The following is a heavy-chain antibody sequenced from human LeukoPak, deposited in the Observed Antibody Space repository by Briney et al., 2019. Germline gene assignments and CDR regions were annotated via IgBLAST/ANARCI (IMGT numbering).Heavy chain of an antibody. CDR1: GFTFSSYS. CDR2: INTDGTTT. CDR3: AKERGAADV. V-gene: IGHV3-74*01. J-gene: IGHJ4*02. D-gene: IGHD6-13*01. Sequence: GSLRLSCAASGFTFSSYSMNWVRQAPGKGLVWVSHINTDGTTTNYADSVKGRFSVSRDNAKNTLYLQMNSLRAEDTAVYYCAKERGAADVWGQGTLVTVSS.